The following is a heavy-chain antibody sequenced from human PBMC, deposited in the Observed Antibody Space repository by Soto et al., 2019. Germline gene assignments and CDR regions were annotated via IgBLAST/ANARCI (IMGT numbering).Heavy chain of an antibody. CDR1: GGTFSSYT. Sequence: QVQLVQSGAEVKKPGSSVKVSCKASGGTFSSYTISWVRQAPGQGLEWMGRIIPILGIANYAQKFQGRVTITADKSTSTAYMELSSLRSEDTAVYYCASWSSTSTDSLDYWGQGTLVTVSS. D-gene: IGHD2-2*01. J-gene: IGHJ4*02. CDR2: IIPILGIA. V-gene: IGHV1-69*02. CDR3: ASWSSTSTDSLDY.